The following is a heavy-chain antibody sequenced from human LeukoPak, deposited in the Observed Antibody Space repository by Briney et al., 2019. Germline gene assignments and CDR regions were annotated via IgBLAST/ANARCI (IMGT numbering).Heavy chain of an antibody. Sequence: GGSLRLSCAASRFTLSNYWMSWVRQAPGKGLEWVANIKQDGSETYYVDSVKGRFTISRDNAKNSLSLQMNSLRAEDTAVYYCARQRGSGCLDYWGQGTLVTVFS. CDR1: RFTLSNYW. CDR2: IKQDGSET. D-gene: IGHD6-19*01. CDR3: ARQRGSGCLDY. V-gene: IGHV3-7*01. J-gene: IGHJ4*02.